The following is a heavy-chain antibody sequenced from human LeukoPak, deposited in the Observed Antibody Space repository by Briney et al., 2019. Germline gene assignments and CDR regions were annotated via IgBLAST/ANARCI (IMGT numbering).Heavy chain of an antibody. CDR1: GYTFTSYG. D-gene: IGHD6-13*01. CDR2: ISAYNGNT. V-gene: IGHV1-18*01. J-gene: IGHJ3*02. CDR3: ARDSAAARVDI. Sequence: ASVTVSCKASGYTFTSYGISWVRQAPGQGLEWMGWISAYNGNTNYAQKLQGRFTMTTDTSTSTAYMELRSPRSDDTAVYYCARDSAAARVDIWGQGTMVTVSS.